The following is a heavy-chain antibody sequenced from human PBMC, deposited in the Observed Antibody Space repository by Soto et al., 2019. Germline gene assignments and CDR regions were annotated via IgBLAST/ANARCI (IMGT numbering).Heavy chain of an antibody. CDR2: IWYDGSNK. J-gene: IGHJ4*02. CDR1: GFTFSSYG. D-gene: IGHD2-2*01. Sequence: QVQLVESGGGVVQPGRSLRLSCAASGFTFSSYGMHWVRQAPGKGLEWVAVIWYDGSNKYYADSVKGRFTISRDNSKNTRYLQMNSLRAEDTGVYYCARDYLVVPQRVIDYWGQGTLVSVSS. V-gene: IGHV3-33*01. CDR3: ARDYLVVPQRVIDY.